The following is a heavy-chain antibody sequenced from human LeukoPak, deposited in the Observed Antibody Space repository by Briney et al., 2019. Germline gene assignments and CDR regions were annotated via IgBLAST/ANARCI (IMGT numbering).Heavy chain of an antibody. V-gene: IGHV4-59*08. CDR1: GGSISSYY. CDR2: IYYSGST. Sequence: PSETLSLTCTVSGGSISSYYWSWIRQPPGKGLEWIGYIYYSGSTNYNPSLKSRVTISVDTSKNQFSLKLSSVTAADTAVYYCARQWITMVRGVIITLHGMDVWGQGTTVTVSS. CDR3: ARQWITMVRGVIITLHGMDV. D-gene: IGHD3-10*01. J-gene: IGHJ6*02.